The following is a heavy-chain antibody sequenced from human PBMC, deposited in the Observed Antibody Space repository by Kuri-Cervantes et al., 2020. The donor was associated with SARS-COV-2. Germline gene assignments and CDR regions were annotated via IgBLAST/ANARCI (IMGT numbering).Heavy chain of an antibody. V-gene: IGHV1-69*13. CDR1: GGTFSSYA. J-gene: IGHJ3*02. CDR2: TIPLFGTT. Sequence: SVKVSCKASGGTFSSYAVTWVRQSPGQGLEWMGRTIPLFGTTIYAQKFRGRVTITADESTSTAYMELSSLRSEDTAVYYCASSTSRVAAFDIWGQGTMVTVSS. CDR3: ASSTSRVAAFDI. D-gene: IGHD1-1*01.